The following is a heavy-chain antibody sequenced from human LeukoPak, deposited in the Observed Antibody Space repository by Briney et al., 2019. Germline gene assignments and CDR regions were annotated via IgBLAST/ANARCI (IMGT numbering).Heavy chain of an antibody. CDR3: ARGSPPRVYYDRSGYYSYYFDY. V-gene: IGHV1-18*01. Sequence: ASVKVSRKASAYTFTSYGISWVRQAPGQGLEWMGWISPYNGNTIYSQKLQGRVTMTTDTSTSTAYMELRSLRSDDTAVYYCARGSPPRVYYDRSGYYSYYFDYWGQGTLVTVSS. J-gene: IGHJ4*02. D-gene: IGHD3-22*01. CDR1: AYTFTSYG. CDR2: ISPYNGNT.